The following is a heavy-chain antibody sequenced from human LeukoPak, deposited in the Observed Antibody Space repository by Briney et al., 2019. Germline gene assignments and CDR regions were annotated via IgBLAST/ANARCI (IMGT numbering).Heavy chain of an antibody. CDR3: ARDGGTNYFDY. CDR2: INPDGSEK. V-gene: IGHV3-7*01. J-gene: IGHJ4*02. D-gene: IGHD1-1*01. CDR1: VFTFRSYW. Sequence: GGSLRLSCGASVFTFRSYWMSWVRQAPGKGLEWVANINPDGSEKHYVDSVKGRFTISRDNAKNSLFLQMNSLRAEDTAVYYCARDGGTNYFDYWGQGTLVTVSS.